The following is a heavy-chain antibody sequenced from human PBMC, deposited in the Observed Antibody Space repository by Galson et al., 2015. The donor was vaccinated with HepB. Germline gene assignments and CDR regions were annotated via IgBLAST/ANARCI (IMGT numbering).Heavy chain of an antibody. CDR1: GGSVSSSTYY. J-gene: IGHJ4*02. D-gene: IGHD3-3*01. CDR2: MHYSGST. V-gene: IGHV4-39*01. CDR3: ARHGWDVSIFGVVMF. Sequence: SETLSLTCTVSGGSVSSSTYYWGWIRQPPGTGLEWIGSMHYSGSTYYNPSLNSRVTISVDMSKNQFSLNLTSVTAADTAVYYCARHGWDVSIFGVVMFWGQGILVTVSS.